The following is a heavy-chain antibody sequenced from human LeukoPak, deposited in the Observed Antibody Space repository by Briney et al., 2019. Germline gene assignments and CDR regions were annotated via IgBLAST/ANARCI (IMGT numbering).Heavy chain of an antibody. D-gene: IGHD6-19*01. CDR3: ARDPRGWYYFDY. Sequence: ASVKVSCKASGYTFTGYYMHWVRQAPGQGLEWVGWINPNSGGTNYAQKFQGRVTMTRDTSISTAYMELSRLRSDDTAVYYCARDPRGWYYFDYWGQGTLVTVSS. J-gene: IGHJ4*02. CDR2: INPNSGGT. V-gene: IGHV1-2*02. CDR1: GYTFTGYY.